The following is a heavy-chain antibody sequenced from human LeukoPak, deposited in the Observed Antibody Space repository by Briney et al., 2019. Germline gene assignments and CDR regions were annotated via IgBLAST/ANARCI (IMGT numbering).Heavy chain of an antibody. J-gene: IGHJ4*02. CDR1: GGSISSGGYS. D-gene: IGHD6-13*01. CDR3: ARVAGIAAAGTDYFDY. V-gene: IGHV4-30-2*01. CDR2: IYHSGST. Sequence: PSQTLSLTCAVSGGSISSGGYSWSWIRQPPGKGLEWIGYIYHSGSTYYNPSLKSRVTISVDRSKNQFSLKLSSVTAADTAVYYCARVAGIAAAGTDYFDYWGQRTLVTFSS.